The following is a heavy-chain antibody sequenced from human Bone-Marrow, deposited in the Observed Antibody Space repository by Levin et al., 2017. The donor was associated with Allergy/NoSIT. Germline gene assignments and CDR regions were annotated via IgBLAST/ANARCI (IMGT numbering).Heavy chain of an antibody. CDR1: GGSISNSY. CDR3: ASLGYTISYYDYAMDV. CDR2: IKNSGTT. V-gene: IGHV4-59*01. Sequence: SETLSLTCSVSGGSISNSYWSWIRQAPGKGLEWIGYIKNSGTTKYNPSLNSRVTISADTSKNQVSLRLTSVTAADTAVYFCASLGYTISYYDYAMDVWGQGTTVTVSS. D-gene: IGHD5-12*01. J-gene: IGHJ6*02.